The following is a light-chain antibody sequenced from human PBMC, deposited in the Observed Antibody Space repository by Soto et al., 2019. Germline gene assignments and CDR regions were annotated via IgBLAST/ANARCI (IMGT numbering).Light chain of an antibody. CDR1: QSISSY. V-gene: IGKV1-39*01. J-gene: IGKJ1*01. CDR2: AAS. Sequence: DIPMTQSPSSLSASVGDRVTITCRASQSISSYLNWYQQKPGKAPKLLIYAASSLQSGVPSRFSGSGSGTDFTLTISSLQPEDFATYYCQQSYSTLWTFSQGTKVEIK. CDR3: QQSYSTLWT.